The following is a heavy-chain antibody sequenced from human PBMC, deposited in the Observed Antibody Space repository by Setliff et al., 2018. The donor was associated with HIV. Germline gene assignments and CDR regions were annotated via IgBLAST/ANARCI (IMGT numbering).Heavy chain of an antibody. CDR3: ARDVIIAAAGTGTFGYYYGMDV. Sequence: SETLSLTCTVSGGSISSYYWSWIRQPAGKGLEWIGRIYTSGSTNYNPSLKSRVTISVETSKNQFSLKLSSVTAADTAVYYCARDVIIAAAGTGTFGYYYGMDVWGQGTTVTVS. J-gene: IGHJ6*02. V-gene: IGHV4-4*07. CDR2: IYTSGST. CDR1: GGSISSYY. D-gene: IGHD6-13*01.